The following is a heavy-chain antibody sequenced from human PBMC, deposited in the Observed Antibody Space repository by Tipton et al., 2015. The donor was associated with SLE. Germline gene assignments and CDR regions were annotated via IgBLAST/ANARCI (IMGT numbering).Heavy chain of an antibody. CDR2: IYTSGST. CDR3: ARGVISYWYFDL. V-gene: IGHV4-61*09. J-gene: IGHJ2*01. Sequence: TLSLTCTVSGGSISSGSYYWSWIRQPAGKGLEWIGYIYTSGSTNYNPSLKSRVTISVDTSKNQFSLKLGSVTAADTAVYYCARGVISYWYFDLWGRGTLVTVSS. D-gene: IGHD3-16*02. CDR1: GGSISSGSYY.